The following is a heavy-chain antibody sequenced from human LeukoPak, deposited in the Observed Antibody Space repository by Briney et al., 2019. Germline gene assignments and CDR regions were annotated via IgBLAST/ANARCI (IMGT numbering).Heavy chain of an antibody. V-gene: IGHV3-43*01. CDR2: ISWDGGST. CDR3: AKGNYYYMDV. Sequence: GGSLRLSCAASGFTIDEYTMHWVRQVPGKCLEWVSLISWDGGSTYYADSVKGRFTISRDNSKSSLYLQMNSLRTEDTALYYCAKGNYYYMDVWGKGTTVTVSS. J-gene: IGHJ6*03. CDR1: GFTIDEYT.